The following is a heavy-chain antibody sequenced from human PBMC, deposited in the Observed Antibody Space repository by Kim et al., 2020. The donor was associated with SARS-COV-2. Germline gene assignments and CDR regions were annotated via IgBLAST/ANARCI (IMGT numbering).Heavy chain of an antibody. V-gene: IGHV3-23*01. D-gene: IGHD3-3*01. CDR2: ITGSGTNS. CDR3: AGPPNYDFWNGYYFEGFGY. J-gene: IGHJ4*02. Sequence: GGSLRLSCEASGFTFSNHAMSWVRQTAGKGLEWLSSITGSGTNSYFSDSVRGRFTISRDNSKNTLFLQMNSLTAADTAIYYCAGPPNYDFWNGYYFEGFGYWGRGTLVTVSS. CDR1: GFTFSNHA.